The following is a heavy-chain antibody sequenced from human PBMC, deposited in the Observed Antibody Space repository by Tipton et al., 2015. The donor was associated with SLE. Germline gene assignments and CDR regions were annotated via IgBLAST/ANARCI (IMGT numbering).Heavy chain of an antibody. CDR1: GGSISSHY. CDR2: ISYSGST. J-gene: IGHJ6*03. Sequence: TLSLTCTVSGGSISSHYWSWIRQPPGKGLEWIGYISYSGSTNYNPSLKSRVTISIDTSKDQFSLQVTSVTAADTAVYYCARERGEWLQNTYHTDVWGKGTTVTVSS. V-gene: IGHV4-59*11. D-gene: IGHD5-24*01. CDR3: ARERGEWLQNTYHTDV.